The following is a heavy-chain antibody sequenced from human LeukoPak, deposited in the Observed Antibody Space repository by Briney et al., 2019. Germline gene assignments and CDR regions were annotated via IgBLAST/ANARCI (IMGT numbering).Heavy chain of an antibody. V-gene: IGHV3-30*03. CDR2: ISYDGSNK. CDR3: ARETYGSGSYPSPFDP. D-gene: IGHD3-10*01. Sequence: GGSLRLSCAASGFTFSNYGMQWVRQAPGKGLEWVAVISYDGSNKYYADSVKGRFTISRDNSKNTLYLQMNSLRAEDTAVYYCARETYGSGSYPSPFDPWGQGTLVTVSS. CDR1: GFTFSNYG. J-gene: IGHJ5*02.